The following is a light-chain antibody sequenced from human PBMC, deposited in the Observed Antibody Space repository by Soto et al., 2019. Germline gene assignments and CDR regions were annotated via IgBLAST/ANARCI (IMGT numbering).Light chain of an antibody. J-gene: IGKJ1*01. CDR2: LAS. CDR1: QSVLYSS. CDR3: QQTYSTPPT. Sequence: DIVMTQSPDSLAVSLGERATINCKSSQSVLYSSLVWYQQKPGQPPKLLIYLASTRESGVPDRFSGSGSGTDFTLTISSLQAEDVAVYYCQQTYSTPPTFGQGTQVEIK. V-gene: IGKV4-1*01.